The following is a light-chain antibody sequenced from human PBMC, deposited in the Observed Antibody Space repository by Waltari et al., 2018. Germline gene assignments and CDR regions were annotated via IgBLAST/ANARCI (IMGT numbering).Light chain of an antibody. CDR2: SVT. CDR1: ASDIGIYNY. J-gene: IGLJ2*01. Sequence: QSALTQPASVAGSPGQSITIPCTGSASDIGIYNYVSWYQQHPGGAPKLILYSVTNRPSGISSRVSGSRSGDTASLTISGLQAEDEALYFCSSFSKTATPVLFGGGTKVTVL. CDR3: SSFSKTATPVL. V-gene: IGLV2-14*03.